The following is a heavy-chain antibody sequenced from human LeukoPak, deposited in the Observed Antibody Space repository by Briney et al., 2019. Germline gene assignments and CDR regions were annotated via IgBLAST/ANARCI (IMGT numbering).Heavy chain of an antibody. CDR1: GGSISSSSYY. CDR3: ASGYCSGGSCYSPFDY. D-gene: IGHD2-15*01. Sequence: YPSETLSLTCTVSGGSISSSSYYWGWLRQPPGKGLEWIGSIYYSGSTNYNPSLKSRVTISVDTSKNQFSLKLSSVTAADTAVYYCASGYCSGGSCYSPFDYWGQGTLVTVSS. CDR2: IYYSGST. J-gene: IGHJ4*02. V-gene: IGHV4-39*07.